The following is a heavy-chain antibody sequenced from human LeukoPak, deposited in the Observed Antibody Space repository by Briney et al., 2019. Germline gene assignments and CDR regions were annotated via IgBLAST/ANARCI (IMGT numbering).Heavy chain of an antibody. D-gene: IGHD2-21*02. CDR2: IYYSGST. CDR1: GGSISSYY. CDR3: ARGGGDWVSADY. J-gene: IGHJ4*02. V-gene: IGHV4-59*12. Sequence: SETLSLTCTVSGGSISSYYWSWIRQPPGKGLEWIGYIYYSGSTNYNPSLKSRVTISVDTSKNQFSLKLSSVTAADTAVYYCARGGGDWVSADYWGQGTLVTVSS.